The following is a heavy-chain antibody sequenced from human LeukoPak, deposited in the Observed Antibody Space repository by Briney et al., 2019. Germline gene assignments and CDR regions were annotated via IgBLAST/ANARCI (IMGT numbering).Heavy chain of an antibody. CDR2: IYPGDSDT. CDR3: ARSVGYCTRDTCYSYNWFDP. J-gene: IGHJ5*02. Sequence: GESLKISCKGSGYSFTNYWIGWLRQMPGKGLEWMGIIYPGDSDTRYSPSFQGQVTISAEKSISTAYLQWSSLKASDTAMYYCARSVGYCTRDTCYSYNWFDPWGQGTLVTVSS. D-gene: IGHD2-8*01. CDR1: GYSFTNYW. V-gene: IGHV5-51*01.